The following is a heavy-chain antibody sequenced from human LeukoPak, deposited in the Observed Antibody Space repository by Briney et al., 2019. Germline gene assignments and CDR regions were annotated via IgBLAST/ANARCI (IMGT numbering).Heavy chain of an antibody. D-gene: IGHD6-19*01. CDR3: AREGYSSGWYVRAFDI. CDR2: IYYSGST. CDR1: GGSISSYY. J-gene: IGHJ3*02. V-gene: IGHV4-59*01. Sequence: SETLSLTCTVSGGSISSYYWSWIRQPPGKGLEWIEYIYYSGSTNYNPSLKSRVTISVDTSKNQFSLKLSSVTAADTAVYYCAREGYSSGWYVRAFDIWGQGTMVTVSS.